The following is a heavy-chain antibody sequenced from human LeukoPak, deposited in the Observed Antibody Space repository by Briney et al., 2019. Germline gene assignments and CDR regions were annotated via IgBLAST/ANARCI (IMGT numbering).Heavy chain of an antibody. Sequence: GGSLRLSCAASAFTFSSFSMNWVRQAPGKGLEWVSYISTSSSTIYYADSVKGRFTISRDNAKNSLYLQMNSLRAEDTAVYYCARVHAAYPFDYWGQGTLVTVSS. V-gene: IGHV3-48*01. D-gene: IGHD2-15*01. CDR1: AFTFSSFS. CDR3: ARVHAAYPFDY. J-gene: IGHJ4*02. CDR2: ISTSSSTI.